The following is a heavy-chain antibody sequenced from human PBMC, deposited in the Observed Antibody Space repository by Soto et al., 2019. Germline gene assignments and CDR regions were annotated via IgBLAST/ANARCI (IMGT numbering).Heavy chain of an antibody. CDR1: GYTVTSYE. Sequence: ASGKVSCKASGYTVTSYEISWVRQAPGQGFEWMGWISPYNANTNYAQKVQDRVTMTTDTSTSTAYMELRSLRSDDSAIYYCARTFYDSVVTPPSELHLWGQGALVTVSS. CDR3: ARTFYDSVVTPPSELHL. V-gene: IGHV1-18*01. D-gene: IGHD3-22*01. J-gene: IGHJ1*01. CDR2: ISPYNANT.